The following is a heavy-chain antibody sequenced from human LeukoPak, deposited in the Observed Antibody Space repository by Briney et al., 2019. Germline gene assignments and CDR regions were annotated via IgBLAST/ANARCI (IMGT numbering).Heavy chain of an antibody. CDR2: INSDGSTT. V-gene: IGHV3-74*01. Sequence: GGSLRLSCGASGFTFSSYWIHWVRQAPGKGLVWISRINSDGSTTSYADSVKGRFTISRDNAKNTLYLQMNSLRAEDTAVYYCARGNYYGQDYWGQGTLVTVSS. D-gene: IGHD3-10*01. CDR1: GFTFSSYW. CDR3: ARGNYYGQDY. J-gene: IGHJ4*02.